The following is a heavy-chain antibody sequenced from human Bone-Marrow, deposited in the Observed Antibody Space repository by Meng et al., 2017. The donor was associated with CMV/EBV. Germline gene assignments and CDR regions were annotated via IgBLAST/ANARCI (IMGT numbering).Heavy chain of an antibody. CDR3: AKRRSGWDQYFDY. D-gene: IGHD6-19*01. V-gene: IGHV3-23*01. J-gene: IGHJ4*02. CDR1: GFTFSSYA. Sequence: GESLKISCAASGFTFSSYAMSWVRQAPGRGLEWVSAISGRGGSIYYADSVKGRFTLSRDNSKNTLYLQMNILRAEDTAVYYCAKRRSGWDQYFDYWGQGTLVTVSS. CDR2: ISGRGGSI.